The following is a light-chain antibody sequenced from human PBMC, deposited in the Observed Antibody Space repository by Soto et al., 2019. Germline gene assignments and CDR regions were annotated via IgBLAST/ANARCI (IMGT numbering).Light chain of an antibody. Sequence: EIVMTQSPATLSVSPGKISTFSCRASQSVSSNLAWYQQKPGQAPRLLIYGASIRATGIPARFSGSGSGTEFTLTISSLKSEDFAVYYCQHYNNWHPWTFGQGTKVDIK. CDR1: QSVSSN. V-gene: IGKV3-15*01. CDR2: GAS. J-gene: IGKJ1*01. CDR3: QHYNNWHPWT.